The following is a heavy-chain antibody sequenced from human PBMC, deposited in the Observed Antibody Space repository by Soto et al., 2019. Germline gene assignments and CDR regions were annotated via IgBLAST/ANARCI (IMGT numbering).Heavy chain of an antibody. CDR3: ARGGWYEDH. CDR1: GGSISGHY. V-gene: IGHV4-59*11. J-gene: IGHJ4*02. D-gene: IGHD6-19*01. Sequence: QVQLQESGPGLVKPSETLSLTCTVSGGSISGHYWSWIRKPPGMGLAWIGYIYYSGNTNYNPSLKSRLTISVDTSKNQFALKLRSVTAADTAVYYCARGGWYEDHWGQGILVTVSS. CDR2: IYYSGNT.